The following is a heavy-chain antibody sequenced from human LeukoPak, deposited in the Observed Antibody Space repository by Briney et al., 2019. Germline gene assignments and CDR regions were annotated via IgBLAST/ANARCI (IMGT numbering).Heavy chain of an antibody. Sequence: QPGGSLRVSCAASGFTFSSYAMSWVRQAPGKGLEWVSAISGSGGSTYYADSVKGRFTISRDNSMNTLYLQMNSLRAEDTAIYYCAKNVRALRFLEWAYYFDYWGQGTLVTVSS. J-gene: IGHJ4*02. CDR2: ISGSGGST. V-gene: IGHV3-23*01. CDR3: AKNVRALRFLEWAYYFDY. CDR1: GFTFSSYA. D-gene: IGHD3-3*01.